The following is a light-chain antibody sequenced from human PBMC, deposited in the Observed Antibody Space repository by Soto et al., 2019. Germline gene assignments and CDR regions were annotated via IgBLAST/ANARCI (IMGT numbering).Light chain of an antibody. V-gene: IGLV1-51*02. CDR2: GDG. J-gene: IGLJ1*01. CDR3: GTWDAGLDV. Sequence: QSVLTQPPSVSSAPGQKVTISCPGSNKPIVNNSVAQYQQLPGPAAKPLISGDGKRPSGIPDRFSASKTSGSATLGLTGLQTGDEADYFCGTWDAGLDVFGTGPKVPV. CDR1: NKPIVNNS.